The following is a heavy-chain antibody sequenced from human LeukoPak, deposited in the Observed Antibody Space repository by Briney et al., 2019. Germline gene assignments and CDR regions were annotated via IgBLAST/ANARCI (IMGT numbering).Heavy chain of an antibody. Sequence: PGGSLRLSCAASGFIFSSYGMSWVRQAPGKGLEWVSGIDVSGVSRYYADSVMGRFTISRDDAKNTLYLQMNSLRGEDTALYYCAKNGYGDSAPRDFDHWGQGTLVTVSS. CDR3: AKNGYGDSAPRDFDH. CDR2: IDVSGVSR. V-gene: IGHV3-23*01. D-gene: IGHD4-17*01. J-gene: IGHJ4*02. CDR1: GFIFSSYG.